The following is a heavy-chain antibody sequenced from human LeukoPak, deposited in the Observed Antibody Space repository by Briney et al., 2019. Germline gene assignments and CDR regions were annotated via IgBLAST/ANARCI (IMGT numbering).Heavy chain of an antibody. V-gene: IGHV3-21*01. CDR3: AGSSHSSGLDY. D-gene: IGHD3-22*01. CDR2: ISGLGNYI. Sequence: PGGSLRLSCAASGFTFSRYSINWVRQAPGKGLEWVSSISGLGNYIYYADSLRGRFTISRDNAMELVFLQMSGLRPEDTAVYYCAGSSHSSGLDYWGQGTLVTVSS. CDR1: GFTFSRYS. J-gene: IGHJ4*02.